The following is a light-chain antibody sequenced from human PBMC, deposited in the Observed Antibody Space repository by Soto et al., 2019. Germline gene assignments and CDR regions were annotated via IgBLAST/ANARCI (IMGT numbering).Light chain of an antibody. CDR1: SSDVGGYNY. CDR2: DVS. Sequence: QSVLTQPASVSGSPGQSIAISCTGTSSDVGGYNYVSWYQQHPGKAPKLIIYDVSSRLSGVSDRFSGSKSVHTASLTFSGLQAEDEADYYCSSYTSSSTLVFGGGTKVTVL. CDR3: SSYTSSSTLV. J-gene: IGLJ2*01. V-gene: IGLV2-14*03.